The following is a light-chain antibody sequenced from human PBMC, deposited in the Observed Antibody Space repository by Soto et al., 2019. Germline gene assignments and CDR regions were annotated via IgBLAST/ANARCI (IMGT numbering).Light chain of an antibody. CDR2: EVT. Sequence: QSALAQPSSVSGSPGQSITISCTGTSTDVGGYNYVSWYQHHSGKAPKLLIYEVTNRPSGISDRFSGSKSVNTASLTISGLQAEDESDYYCGSYSSTDTPFVFGTATKVTVL. CDR1: STDVGGYNY. CDR3: GSYSSTDTPFV. J-gene: IGLJ1*01. V-gene: IGLV2-14*01.